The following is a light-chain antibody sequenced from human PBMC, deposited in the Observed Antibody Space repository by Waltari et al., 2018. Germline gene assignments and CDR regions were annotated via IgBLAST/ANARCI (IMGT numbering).Light chain of an antibody. V-gene: IGKV3-15*01. J-gene: IGKJ5*01. Sequence: ETVMTQSPATLSVSPGERVTLSCRASQSVSTNLAWYHQKPAQAPRLLIDGPSTSPTGTPARFSGSGAGTEVTLTISSLQSEDVAVYYCEQYSNWPPSTVGQGTRLEIK. CDR3: EQYSNWPPST. CDR1: QSVSTN. CDR2: GPS.